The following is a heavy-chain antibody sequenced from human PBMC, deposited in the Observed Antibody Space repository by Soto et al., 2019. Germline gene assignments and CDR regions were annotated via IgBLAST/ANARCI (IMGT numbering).Heavy chain of an antibody. V-gene: IGHV1-2*04. J-gene: IGHJ6*04. CDR1: GYTFTGYY. CDR2: INPNSGGT. CDR3: ARAFSSSLVGYSYYGTDD. D-gene: IGHD6-6*01. Sequence: ASVKVSCKASGYTFTGYYMHWVRQAPGQGLEWMGWINPNSGGTNYAQKFQGWVTMTRDTSISTAYMELSRLRSDDTAVYYCARAFSSSLVGYSYYGTDDWGKGTTVTVSS.